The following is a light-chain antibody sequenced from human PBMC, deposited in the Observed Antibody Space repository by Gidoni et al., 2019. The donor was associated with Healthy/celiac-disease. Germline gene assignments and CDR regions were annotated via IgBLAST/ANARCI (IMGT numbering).Light chain of an antibody. J-gene: IGKJ3*01. V-gene: IGKV1-5*01. Sequence: DIQMTQSPSTLSASVGDRVTITCRASQSISSWLAWYQQKTGKAPKLLIYDASSLESGVQSRFIGSGSGTEFTLTISSLQPDDFATYYCQQYNSYSFTFGPGTKVDIK. CDR2: DAS. CDR1: QSISSW. CDR3: QQYNSYSFT.